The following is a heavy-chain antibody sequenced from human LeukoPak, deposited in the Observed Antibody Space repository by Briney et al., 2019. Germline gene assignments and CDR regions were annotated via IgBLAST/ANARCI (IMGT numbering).Heavy chain of an antibody. Sequence: ASVKVSCKASGYTFTSYYMHWVRQAPGQGLEWMGWISAYNGNTNYAQKLQGRVTMTTDTSTSTAYMELRSLRSDDTAVYYCARDRIVVVVAATNDAFDIWGQGTMVTVSS. J-gene: IGHJ3*02. V-gene: IGHV1-18*04. CDR1: GYTFTSYY. CDR2: ISAYNGNT. CDR3: ARDRIVVVVAATNDAFDI. D-gene: IGHD2-15*01.